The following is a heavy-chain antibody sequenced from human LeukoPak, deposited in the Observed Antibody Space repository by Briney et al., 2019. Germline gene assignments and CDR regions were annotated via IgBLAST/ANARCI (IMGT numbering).Heavy chain of an antibody. D-gene: IGHD2-21*02. CDR3: ARSELAYCGGDCYDWFDP. J-gene: IGHJ5*02. V-gene: IGHV1-2*02. CDR1: GYTFTGYY. CDR2: INPNSGGT. Sequence: GSVKVSCKASGYTFTGYYMHWVRQAPGQGLGWVGWINPNSGGTNYAQKFQGRVTMTRDTSISTAYMELSRLRSDDTAVYYCARSELAYCGGDCYDWFDPWGQGTLVTVSS.